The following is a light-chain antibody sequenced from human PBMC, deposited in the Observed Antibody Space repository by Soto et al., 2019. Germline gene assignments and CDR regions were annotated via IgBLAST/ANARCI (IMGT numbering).Light chain of an antibody. CDR1: SSNIGSNT. V-gene: IGLV1-44*01. CDR2: SNN. J-gene: IGLJ2*01. Sequence: QSVLTQPPSASGTPGQRVTISCSGSSSNIGSNTVNWYQQLPGTAPKLLIYSNNQRPSGVPDRFSGSKSGTSASLAISGLXXXXXXXXYCAAWDDSLKGVFGGGTKVTV. CDR3: AAWDDSLKGV.